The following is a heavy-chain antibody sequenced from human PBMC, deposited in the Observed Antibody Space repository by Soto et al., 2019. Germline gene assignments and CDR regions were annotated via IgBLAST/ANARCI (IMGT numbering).Heavy chain of an antibody. CDR3: ARVERGTATTVVDAFDI. J-gene: IGHJ3*02. Sequence: QVQLQQWGAGLLKPSETLSLTCAVYGGFVSSGSYYWSWIRQPPGKGLEWIGEMSHSGGTHFNPSLKSRGTRSVDTCKHQFSLKMTSVTGADAALYYCARVERGTATTVVDAFDIWCPGTMVTVSS. V-gene: IGHV4-34*01. D-gene: IGHD1-1*01. CDR2: MSHSGGT. CDR1: GGFVSSGSYY.